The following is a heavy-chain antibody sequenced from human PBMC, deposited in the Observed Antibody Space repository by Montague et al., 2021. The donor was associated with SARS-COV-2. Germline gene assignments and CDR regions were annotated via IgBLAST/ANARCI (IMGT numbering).Heavy chain of an antibody. J-gene: IGHJ4*02. CDR1: GDSVSTNSGT. D-gene: IGHD2-15*01. V-gene: IGHV6-1*01. CDR3: ARAERGSCGDGNCYQYFFNY. Sequence: CAISGDSVSTNSGTWSWVRLSPSRGLEWLGRTYYRSEWYSDYSVSVESRISINPDTSKNQFSLQLNSVTPEDTAVYYCARAERGSCGDGNCYQYFFNYWGQGTLVTVSS. CDR2: TYYRSEWYS.